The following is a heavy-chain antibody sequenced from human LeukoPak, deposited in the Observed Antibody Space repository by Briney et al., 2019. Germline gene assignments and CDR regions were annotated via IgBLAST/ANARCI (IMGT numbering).Heavy chain of an antibody. J-gene: IGHJ5*02. D-gene: IGHD4-11*01. CDR2: ISSGSTI. CDR3: ARYSNYYNWFDP. Sequence: GGSLRLSCAASGFTFSDYYMSWIRQAPGKGLEWVSYISSGSTIYYADSVKGRFTISRDNAKNSLYLQMNSLRAEDTAVYYCARYSNYYNWFDPWGQGTLVTVSS. V-gene: IGHV3-11*04. CDR1: GFTFSDYY.